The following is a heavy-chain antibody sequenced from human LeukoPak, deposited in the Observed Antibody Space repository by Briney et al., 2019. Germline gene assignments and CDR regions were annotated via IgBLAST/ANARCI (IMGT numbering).Heavy chain of an antibody. J-gene: IGHJ6*02. Sequence: PGGSLRLSCAASGFTFSSYGMHWVRQAPGKGLEWVAVIWYDGSNKYYADSVKGRFTISRDNSKNTLYLQMNSLRAEDTAVYYCARDNYYDSSGYYRPYYYYGMDVWGQGTTVTVSS. CDR2: IWYDGSNK. V-gene: IGHV3-33*01. CDR3: ARDNYYDSSGYYRPYYYYGMDV. D-gene: IGHD3-22*01. CDR1: GFTFSSYG.